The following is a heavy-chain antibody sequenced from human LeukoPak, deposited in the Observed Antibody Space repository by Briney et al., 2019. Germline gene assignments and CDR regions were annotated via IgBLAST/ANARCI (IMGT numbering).Heavy chain of an antibody. CDR2: IFDAGST. V-gene: IGHV3-53*01. Sequence: PGGSLRLSCAASGFTVSGTYMSWVRQAAGKGWEWVSTIFDAGSTSYADSVKGRFTISRDNSKNTLFLQMNSLRADDTAVYYCAGATKWLAHDFWGQGTLVTVSS. CDR3: AGATKWLAHDF. CDR1: GFTVSGTY. J-gene: IGHJ4*02. D-gene: IGHD6-19*01.